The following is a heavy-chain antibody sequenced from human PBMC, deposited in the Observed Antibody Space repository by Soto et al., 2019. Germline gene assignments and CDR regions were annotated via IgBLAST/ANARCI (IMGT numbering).Heavy chain of an antibody. CDR3: ARPMITFGGIIVGDAFDI. CDR2: TTQDGNDK. V-gene: IGHV3-7*01. Sequence: PGGSLRLSCAASGFTFSPYYMSWVRQAPGKGLEWLAMTTQDGNDKHYVDSVRGRFTISRDSAKNSMYLQMNSLRAEDTAVYYCARPMITFGGIIVGDAFDIWGQGTMVTVSS. J-gene: IGHJ3*02. CDR1: GFTFSPYY. D-gene: IGHD3-16*02.